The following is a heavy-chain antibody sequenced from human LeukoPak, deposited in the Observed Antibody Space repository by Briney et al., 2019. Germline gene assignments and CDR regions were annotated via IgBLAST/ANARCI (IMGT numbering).Heavy chain of an antibody. V-gene: IGHV3-7*03. J-gene: IGHJ3*02. Sequence: GGSLRLSCAASGFTFSSYWMSWVRQAPGKGLEWVANIKQDGSEKYYVDSVKGRFTISRDNAKNSLYLQMNSLRAEDSAEYYCAKSLLTTATGTGRAFDIWGQGTMVTVSA. CDR1: GFTFSSYW. D-gene: IGHD1-1*01. CDR2: IKQDGSEK. CDR3: AKSLLTTATGTGRAFDI.